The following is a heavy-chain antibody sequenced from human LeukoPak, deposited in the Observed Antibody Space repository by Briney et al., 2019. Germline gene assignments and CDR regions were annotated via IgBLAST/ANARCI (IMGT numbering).Heavy chain of an antibody. CDR3: ATTEVPYCSGGSCYRRGFDP. J-gene: IGHJ5*02. V-gene: IGHV3-30*03. CDR2: ISSDGSNK. Sequence: GGSLRLSCAASGFTFSSYGMHWVRQAPGKGLEWVAVISSDGSNKYYADSVKGRFTISRDNSKNTLYLQMNSLRAEDTAVYYCATTEVPYCSGGSCYRRGFDPWGQGTLVTVSS. D-gene: IGHD2-15*01. CDR1: GFTFSSYG.